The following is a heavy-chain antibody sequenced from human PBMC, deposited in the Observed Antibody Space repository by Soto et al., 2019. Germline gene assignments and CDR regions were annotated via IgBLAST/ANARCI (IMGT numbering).Heavy chain of an antibody. V-gene: IGHV3-23*01. CDR2: FRESGGTT. CDR3: ARGCGCPSCPYYFDS. J-gene: IGHJ4*02. D-gene: IGHD2-2*01. CDR1: GFSFSSSA. Sequence: GGSLRLSCASSGFSFSSSAMSWVRQAPGKRLEWVSTFRESGGTTHYADPVKGRFTISSDNAKNPLPPQMDSLGAEDSAIYYWARGCGCPSCPYYFDSWGRGNLVTVAS.